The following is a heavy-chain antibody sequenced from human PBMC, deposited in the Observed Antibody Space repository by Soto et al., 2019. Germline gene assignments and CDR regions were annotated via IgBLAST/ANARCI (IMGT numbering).Heavy chain of an antibody. CDR1: GFTFXDYA. CDR2: ISWNSDNI. V-gene: IGHV3-9*01. Sequence: EVQLVESGGGLVQPGRXLXLSCAXSGFTFXDYAMHWXRQAXGKGXEWVSGISWNSDNIVYADSVKGRFTISRDNAKNSLYLQMNSLRAEDTALYYCAKDLYSNYGDAFDIWGQGTMVTVSS. J-gene: IGHJ3*02. D-gene: IGHD4-4*01. CDR3: AKDLYSNYGDAFDI.